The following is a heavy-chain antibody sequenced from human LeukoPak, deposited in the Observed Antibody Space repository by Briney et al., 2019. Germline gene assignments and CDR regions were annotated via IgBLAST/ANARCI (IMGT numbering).Heavy chain of an antibody. CDR3: AREGDGLLSKDFDY. CDR1: GYTFCGYY. J-gene: IGHJ4*02. V-gene: IGHV1-2*02. Sequence: ASVNVSCKASGYTFCGYYIHWVRQAPGQGLEWMGYSSPNSGGANSAQKFRGRVTMTRDTSISTAYMELTRLGSDDTAVYYCAREGDGLLSKDFDYWGQGTLVTVSS. D-gene: IGHD2-15*01. CDR2: SSPNSGGA.